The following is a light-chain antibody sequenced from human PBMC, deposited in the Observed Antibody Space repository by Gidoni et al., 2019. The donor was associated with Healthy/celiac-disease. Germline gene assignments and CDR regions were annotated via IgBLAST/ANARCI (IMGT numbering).Light chain of an antibody. V-gene: IGKV3-11*01. CDR2: DAS. CDR3: QQRSNWPQYT. CDR1: QSVSSY. J-gene: IGKJ2*01. Sequence: EIVLTHSPATLSLSPGERATLSCRASQSVSSYLAWYQQKPGQAPRLLIYDASNRATGIPARFSGSGSGTDFTLTISSLEPEDLAVYYCQQRSNWPQYTFGQGTKLEIK.